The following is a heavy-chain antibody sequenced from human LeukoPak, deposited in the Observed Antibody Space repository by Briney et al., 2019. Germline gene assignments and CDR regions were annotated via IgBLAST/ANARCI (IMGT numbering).Heavy chain of an antibody. D-gene: IGHD6-6*01. J-gene: IGHJ4*02. CDR2: IKQDDSEK. V-gene: IGHV3-7*01. CDR3: ARGSSFGSY. CDR1: GFTFENYW. Sequence: GGSLRLSCATSGFTFENYWMHWVRQAPGKGLEWVANIKQDDSEKYYVDSVRGRFTISRDNAKNSLYLQMNSLEVEDTAVYYCARGSSFGSYWGQGTLVTVSS.